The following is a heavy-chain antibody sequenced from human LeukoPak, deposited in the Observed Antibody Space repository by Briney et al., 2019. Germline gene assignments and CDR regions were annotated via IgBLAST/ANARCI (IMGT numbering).Heavy chain of an antibody. D-gene: IGHD6-19*01. CDR3: ARTVGGSGWLAYFDY. CDR1: GGTFSRYA. V-gene: IGHV1-69*13. J-gene: IGHJ4*02. CDR2: IIPIFGTA. Sequence: ASVNVSCKASGGTFSRYAISWVRQAPGQGLEWMGGIIPIFGTANYAQKFQGRVTITADESTSTAYMELSSLRSEDTAVYYCARTVGGSGWLAYFDYWGQGTLVTVSS.